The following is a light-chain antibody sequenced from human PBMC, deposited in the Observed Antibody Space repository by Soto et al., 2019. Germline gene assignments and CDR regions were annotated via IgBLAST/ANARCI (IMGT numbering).Light chain of an antibody. Sequence: QSALTQPPSASGSPGQSVTISCTGTSSDFGGYNYVSWYQQHPGKAPKLMIYDVSKRPSGVPDRFSGSKSGNTASLTVSGLQAEDEADYYCSSYAGSSYVFGTGTKLTVL. CDR3: SSYAGSSYV. V-gene: IGLV2-8*01. CDR2: DVS. J-gene: IGLJ1*01. CDR1: SSDFGGYNY.